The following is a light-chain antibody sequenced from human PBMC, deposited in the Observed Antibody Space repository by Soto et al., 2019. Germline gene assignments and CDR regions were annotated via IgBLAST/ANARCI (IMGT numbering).Light chain of an antibody. CDR2: GAS. CDR3: QQYGGSPRT. Sequence: EIVMTQSPATLSVSPGERATLSCRASQTISNNYVAWYQQRPGQPPTLLISGASSRATGIPDRFSGSGSGTHFTLTISRLEPEDFAVYYCQQYGGSPRTFGQGTKVDNK. J-gene: IGKJ1*01. V-gene: IGKV3-20*01. CDR1: QTISNNY.